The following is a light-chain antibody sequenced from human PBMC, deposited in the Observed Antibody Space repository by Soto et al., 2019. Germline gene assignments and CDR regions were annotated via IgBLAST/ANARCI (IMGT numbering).Light chain of an antibody. Sequence: SLLTQPAAVSGAPGQSIALSSTGSSSDIGIYKYVSWYQQHPGKVPKLIIYEVTNRPSGVSNRFSGSKSGNTASLTISGLQAEDEADYYCSSYTTSSTRVFGPGTKVTVL. V-gene: IGLV2-14*01. CDR2: EVT. CDR1: SSDIGIYKY. J-gene: IGLJ1*01. CDR3: SSYTTSSTRV.